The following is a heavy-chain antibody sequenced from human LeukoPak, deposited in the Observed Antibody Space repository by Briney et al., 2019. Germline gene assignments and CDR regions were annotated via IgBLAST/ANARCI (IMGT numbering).Heavy chain of an antibody. CDR3: ARGMYDLQLGGWFDP. CDR2: LSDRGSP. J-gene: IGHJ5*02. Sequence: SETLSLTCTVSGDTISSSRFFWAWIRQPPGKGLEWIASLSDRGSPKYSPSFQSRVSIFTDTAKNQLSLNLRSVTAADTAVYYCARGMYDLQLGGWFDPWGQGTLVTVSS. V-gene: IGHV4-39*02. D-gene: IGHD3-3*01. CDR1: GDTISSSRFF.